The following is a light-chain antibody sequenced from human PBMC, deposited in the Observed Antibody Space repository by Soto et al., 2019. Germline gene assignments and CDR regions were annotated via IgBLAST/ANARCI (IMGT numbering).Light chain of an antibody. V-gene: IGKV3-15*01. CDR2: DTS. CDR3: QQYNSYPWT. Sequence: EIVMTQSPATLSVSPGERATLSCRASQGIGDTLAWYQQKPGQTPRLLIYDTSTRATGVPARFSGSRSGAEFTLTINSLQSEDFATYYCQQYNSYPWTFGQGTKVDVK. CDR1: QGIGDT. J-gene: IGKJ1*01.